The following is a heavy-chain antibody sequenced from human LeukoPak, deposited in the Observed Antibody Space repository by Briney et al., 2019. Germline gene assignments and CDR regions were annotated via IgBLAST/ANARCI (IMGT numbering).Heavy chain of an antibody. CDR1: GYTFTGYY. D-gene: IGHD3-22*01. Sequence: GASVKVSCKASGYTFTGYYMHWVRPAPGQGLEWVGWINPNSGGTNYAQKFQGRVTMTRDTSISTAYMELSRLRSDDTAVYYCARAPYYYDSSGYSLLWYFDYWGQGTLVTVSS. CDR3: ARAPYYYDSSGYSLLWYFDY. V-gene: IGHV1-2*02. J-gene: IGHJ4*02. CDR2: INPNSGGT.